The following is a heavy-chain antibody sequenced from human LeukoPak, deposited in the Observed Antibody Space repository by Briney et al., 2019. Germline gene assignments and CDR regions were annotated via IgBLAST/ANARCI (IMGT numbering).Heavy chain of an antibody. CDR3: ARADFSYDFWSGYMGLDY. CDR2: INPNSGGT. D-gene: IGHD3-3*01. Sequence: GASVKVSCKASGYTFTGYYMHWVRQAPGQGLEWMGWINPNSGGTNYAQKFQGRVTMTRDTSISTAYMELSRLRSDDTAVYYCARADFSYDFWSGYMGLDYWGQGTLVTVSS. J-gene: IGHJ4*02. V-gene: IGHV1-2*02. CDR1: GYTFTGYY.